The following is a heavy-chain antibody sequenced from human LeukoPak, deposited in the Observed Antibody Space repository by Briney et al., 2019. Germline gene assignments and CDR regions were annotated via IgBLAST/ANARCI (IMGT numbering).Heavy chain of an antibody. CDR3: AKDQRWESPHYLDS. D-gene: IGHD1-26*01. Sequence: GGSLRLSCVVSGLRFRNYGMHWVRQAPGKGLEWVAVIYYDGSNQYYVDSVKGRFTVSRDNSKNTLYVQMNSLRDEDTAVYYCAKDQRWESPHYLDSWGQGTLVTVSS. CDR2: IYYDGSNQ. V-gene: IGHV3-33*06. J-gene: IGHJ4*02. CDR1: GLRFRNYG.